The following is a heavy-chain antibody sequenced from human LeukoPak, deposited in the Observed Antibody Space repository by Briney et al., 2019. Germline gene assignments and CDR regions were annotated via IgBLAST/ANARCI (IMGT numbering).Heavy chain of an antibody. J-gene: IGHJ4*02. Sequence: GGSLRLSCAASGFTFSNYWMNWVRQAPGKGLEWVANIKQDRSEKYYVDSVKGRFTISRDNAKNSLYLQMNSLRAEDTAVYYCASGVGATGYYFDYWGQGTLVTVSS. D-gene: IGHD1-26*01. CDR3: ASGVGATGYYFDY. CDR1: GFTFSNYW. CDR2: IKQDRSEK. V-gene: IGHV3-7*01.